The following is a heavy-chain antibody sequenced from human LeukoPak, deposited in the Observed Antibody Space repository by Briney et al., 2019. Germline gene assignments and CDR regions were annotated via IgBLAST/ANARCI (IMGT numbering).Heavy chain of an antibody. CDR3: ARAPGLIKHGTRRDAFDI. J-gene: IGHJ3*02. Sequence: PGGSLRLSCAASEFPFSMYWMNWVRQAPGKGLEWVASINQDGSEKNYVDSVKGRFTISRDNSKNTLYLQMNSLRAEDTAVYYCARAPGLIKHGTRRDAFDIWGQGTMVTVSS. CDR2: INQDGSEK. CDR1: EFPFSMYW. D-gene: IGHD1-1*01. V-gene: IGHV3-7*01.